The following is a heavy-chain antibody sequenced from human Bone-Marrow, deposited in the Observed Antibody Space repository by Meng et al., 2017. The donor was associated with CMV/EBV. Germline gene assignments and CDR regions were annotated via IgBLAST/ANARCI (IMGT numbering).Heavy chain of an antibody. J-gene: IGHJ4*02. CDR1: GFTFSSYE. CDR2: ISSSGSTI. D-gene: IGHD3-3*01. V-gene: IGHV3-48*03. Sequence: GGSLRLSCAASGFTFSSYEMNWVRQAPGKGLEWVSYISSSGSTIYYADSVKGRFTISRDNAKNSLYLQMNSLRAEDTAVYYCAKDTREAIFGVIIIGGCDYWGQGTLVTVSS. CDR3: AKDTREAIFGVIIIGGCDY.